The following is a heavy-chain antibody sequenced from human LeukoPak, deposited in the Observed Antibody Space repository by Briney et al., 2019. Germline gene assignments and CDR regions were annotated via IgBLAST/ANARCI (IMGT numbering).Heavy chain of an antibody. J-gene: IGHJ4*02. CDR2: ISVVGGCT. CDR1: GFTFSSYA. D-gene: IGHD3-22*01. V-gene: IGHV3-23*01. CDR3: AKGPVYDSSGYYSNYFDY. Sequence: GGSLRLSCAASGFTFSSYAMSWVRQAPGEWLECVSVISVVGGCTYYAESVNGRFTLFRDNSKNTLYLQMNSVRAEDTAVYYCAKGPVYDSSGYYSNYFDYWGQGTLVPVSS.